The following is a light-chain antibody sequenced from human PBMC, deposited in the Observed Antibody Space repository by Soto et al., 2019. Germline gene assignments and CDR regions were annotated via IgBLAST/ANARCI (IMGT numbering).Light chain of an antibody. CDR1: SSDFGGYNY. CDR2: EVN. CDR3: SYYTSSSTWV. V-gene: IGLV2-14*01. J-gene: IGLJ3*02. Sequence: QSALTQPASVSGSPGQSITISCTGTSSDFGGYNYVSWYQQYPAKAPKLIISEVNDRPSGVSDRFSGSKSDNTASLTISGLQAEDEADYYCSYYTSSSTWVFGGGTKLTVL.